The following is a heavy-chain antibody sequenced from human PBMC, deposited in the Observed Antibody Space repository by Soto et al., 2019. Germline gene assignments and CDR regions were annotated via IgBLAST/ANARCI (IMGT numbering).Heavy chain of an antibody. CDR3: ARDQGSSSY. V-gene: IGHV1-18*01. Sequence: ASVKVSCKASGYTLTRYGISCGRQAPGQGLEWMGWISAYNGNTNYAQKLQGRVTMTTDTSTSTAYRELRSLRFDDTAVYYCARDQGSSSYWGRGTLVTVSS. CDR2: ISAYNGNT. D-gene: IGHD6-13*01. CDR1: GYTLTRYG. J-gene: IGHJ4*02.